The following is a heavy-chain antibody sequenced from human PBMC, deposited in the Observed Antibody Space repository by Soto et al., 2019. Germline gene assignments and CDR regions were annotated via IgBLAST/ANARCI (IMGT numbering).Heavy chain of an antibody. CDR1: GFTFSTYS. CDR2: ISSRSDI. CDR3: AREYTAWPLAYGLDV. V-gene: IGHV3-21*01. D-gene: IGHD2-2*02. J-gene: IGHJ6*02. Sequence: GGSLTLSCVGSGFTFSTYSINWVRQAPGKGLELVSSISSRSDIYYADSVKGRFTISRDNAKNSVSLQMNSLRAEDTAVYYCAREYTAWPLAYGLDVWGQGTTVTVSS.